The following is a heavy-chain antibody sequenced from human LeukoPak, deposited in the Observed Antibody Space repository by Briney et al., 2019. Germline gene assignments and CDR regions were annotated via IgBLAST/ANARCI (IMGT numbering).Heavy chain of an antibody. V-gene: IGHV4-34*01. D-gene: IGHD2-2*02. CDR1: GGSFSGYY. CDR2: INHSGST. Sequence: SETLSLTCAVYGGSFSGYYWSWIRQPPGKGLEWIGEINHSGSTSYNPSLKSRVTISVDTSKNQFSLKLSSVTAADTAVYYCARSPTRGAYICLHHYFDYWGQGTLVTVSS. CDR3: ARSPTRGAYICLHHYFDY. J-gene: IGHJ4*02.